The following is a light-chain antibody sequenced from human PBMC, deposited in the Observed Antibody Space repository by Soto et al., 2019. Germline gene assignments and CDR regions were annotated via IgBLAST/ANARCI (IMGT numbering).Light chain of an antibody. CDR2: DVS. J-gene: IGLJ1*01. V-gene: IGLV2-14*01. CDR3: SSYTSSSTLV. Sequence: QSVLTQPAPVSGSPGQSITISCTGTSSDVGGYNYVSWYQQHPGKAPKLMIYDVSNRPSGVSSRFSGSKSGNTASLTISGLQAEDEADYYCSSYTSSSTLVFGTGTKVTVL. CDR1: SSDVGGYNY.